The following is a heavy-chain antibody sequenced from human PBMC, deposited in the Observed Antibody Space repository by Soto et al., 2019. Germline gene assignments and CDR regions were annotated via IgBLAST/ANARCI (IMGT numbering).Heavy chain of an antibody. V-gene: IGHV3-23*01. CDR1: GFTFSSYA. CDR2: VSAGGDMT. CDR3: ARGDRGGSGSPASYYYSGLDV. D-gene: IGHD3-10*01. Sequence: DVQLLESGGHLVQPGGSLRLSCAASGFTFSSYAMSWVRQAPGKGLEWVSSVSAGGDMTYYSDSMKGRFTISRDNSNNALFLQMNSLRIADTALYYCARGDRGGSGSPASYYYSGLDVWGQGTTVTVS. J-gene: IGHJ6*02.